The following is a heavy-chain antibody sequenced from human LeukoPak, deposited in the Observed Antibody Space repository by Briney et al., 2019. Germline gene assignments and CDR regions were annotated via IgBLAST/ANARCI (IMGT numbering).Heavy chain of an antibody. J-gene: IGHJ5*01. CDR1: GYTFIDYH. CDR2: INPNSGGT. CDR3: ARVSCSGGTCYDLGWFDS. D-gene: IGHD2-15*01. V-gene: IGHV1-2*02. Sequence: GSVKVSCKGSGYTFIDYHIHWVRQAPGQGLEWMGWINPNSGGTIYAQKFQGRVTMTRDTSINTAYMELSRLTSDDAAMYYCARVSCSGGTCYDLGWFDSWGQGTLVSVSS.